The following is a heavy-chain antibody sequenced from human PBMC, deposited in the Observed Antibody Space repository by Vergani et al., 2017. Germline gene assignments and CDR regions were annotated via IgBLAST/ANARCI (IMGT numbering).Heavy chain of an antibody. D-gene: IGHD3-10*01. Sequence: EVQLVESGGGLVQPGGSLRLSCAASGFTFSSYSMNWVRQAPGKGLEWVSYISSSSSTIYYADSVKGRFTISRDNAKNSLYLQMNSLRAEDTAVYYCARDRHTYYXGSGSYYYYYGMDVWGQGTTVTVSS. J-gene: IGHJ6*02. CDR1: GFTFSSYS. CDR3: ARDRHTYYXGSGSYYYYYGMDV. CDR2: ISSSSSTI. V-gene: IGHV3-48*01.